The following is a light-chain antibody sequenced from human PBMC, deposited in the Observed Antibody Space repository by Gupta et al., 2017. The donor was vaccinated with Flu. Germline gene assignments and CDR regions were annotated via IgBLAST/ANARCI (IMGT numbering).Light chain of an antibody. CDR2: AAS. CDR3: QQSYSTTPIT. Sequence: DRVTVTCRASQSISNYLNWYQQKPGKAPKLLIYAASSLQSGVPSRFSGSGSGTDFTLTISSLQPEDFATYYCQQSYSTTPITFGQGTRLEIK. V-gene: IGKV1-39*01. J-gene: IGKJ5*01. CDR1: QSISNY.